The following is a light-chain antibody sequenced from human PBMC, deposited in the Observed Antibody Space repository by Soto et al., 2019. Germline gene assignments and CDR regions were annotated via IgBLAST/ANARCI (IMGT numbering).Light chain of an antibody. J-gene: IGKJ2*01. V-gene: IGKV1-39*01. CDR2: AAS. CDR1: QSIVTY. CDR3: QQTYRPPYS. Sequence: DIPMTQSPHSLSASVGDRVTITCRASQSIVTYLNWYQQKPGKAPNLLVYAASSLQSGVPSRFSGSGSGTDFTLTITTLQPEDFATYYCQQTYRPPYSIGQGTKLEI.